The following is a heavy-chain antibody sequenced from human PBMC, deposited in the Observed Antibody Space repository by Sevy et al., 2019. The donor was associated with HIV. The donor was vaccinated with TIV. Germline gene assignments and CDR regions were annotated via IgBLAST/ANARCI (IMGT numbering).Heavy chain of an antibody. CDR2: ILYSGST. CDR1: GDSMNTYY. Sequence: SETLSLTCTVTGDSMNTYYWAWIRQPPGKSLEWVGYILYSGSTEYSPSLKSRVTMAIDKSKNEVSLRLSSVTAADTAAYYCARLVPGDNLFDPWGQGRLVTVSS. D-gene: IGHD2-8*02. V-gene: IGHV4-59*01. CDR3: ARLVPGDNLFDP. J-gene: IGHJ5*02.